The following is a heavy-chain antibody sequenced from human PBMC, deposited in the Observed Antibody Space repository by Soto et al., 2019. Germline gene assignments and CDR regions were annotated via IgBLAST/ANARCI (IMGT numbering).Heavy chain of an antibody. CDR1: GFTFTISA. J-gene: IGHJ4*02. Sequence: GASVKVSCKASGFTFTISAMQWVRQARGQRLEWIGWIVVGSGNTNYAQKFQERVTITRDMSTSTAYMELSSLRSEDTAVYYCAAYTSRIDYWGQGTLVTVSS. CDR2: IVVGSGNT. V-gene: IGHV1-58*02. CDR3: AAYTSRIDY.